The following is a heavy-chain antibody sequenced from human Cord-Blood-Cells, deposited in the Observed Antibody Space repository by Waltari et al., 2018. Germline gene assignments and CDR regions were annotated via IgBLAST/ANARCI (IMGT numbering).Heavy chain of an antibody. D-gene: IGHD6-13*01. Sequence: QVQLVESGGGVVQPGRSLRLSCAASGFTFSRYGMHWVRQAPGKGLEWVAVISYDGSNKYYADSVKGRFTISRDNSKNTLYLQMNSLRAEDTAVYYCARDSSWSFDYWGQGTLVTVSS. CDR1: GFTFSRYG. J-gene: IGHJ4*02. CDR2: ISYDGSNK. CDR3: ARDSSWSFDY. V-gene: IGHV3-30*03.